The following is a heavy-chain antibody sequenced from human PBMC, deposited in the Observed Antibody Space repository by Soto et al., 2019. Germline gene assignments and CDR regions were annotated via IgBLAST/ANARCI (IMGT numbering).Heavy chain of an antibody. CDR2: ISYDGINK. CDR1: GFTFSGYG. D-gene: IGHD4-17*01. J-gene: IGHJ4*02. Sequence: QVQLVESGGGVVQPGRSLRLSCAASGFTFSGYGMHWVRQAPGKGLEWVAFISYDGINKYYADSVKGRFTISRDNSKNTLYLQMSSLRAEETAVYYCAKDRWVRQLRSYFDYGGQGTLVTVSS. V-gene: IGHV3-30*18. CDR3: AKDRWVRQLRSYFDY.